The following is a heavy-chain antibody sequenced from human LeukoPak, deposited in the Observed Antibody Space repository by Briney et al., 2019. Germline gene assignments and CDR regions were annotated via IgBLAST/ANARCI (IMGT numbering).Heavy chain of an antibody. Sequence: ASVKVSCKASGYTFTSYGISWVRQAPGQGLEWMGWISAYNGNTNYAQKLQGRVTTTTDTSTSTAYMELRSLRSDDTAVYYCARVHSSGWYLESWYFDLWGRGTLVTVSS. CDR3: ARVHSSGWYLESWYFDL. CDR2: ISAYNGNT. CDR1: GYTFTSYG. J-gene: IGHJ2*01. V-gene: IGHV1-18*04. D-gene: IGHD6-19*01.